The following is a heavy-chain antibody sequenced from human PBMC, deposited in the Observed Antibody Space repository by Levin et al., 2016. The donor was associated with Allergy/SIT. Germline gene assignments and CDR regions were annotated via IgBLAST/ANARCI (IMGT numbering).Heavy chain of an antibody. Sequence: GGSLRLSCAASGFAFSTYDIHWVRQRPGAGLEWVSLIGRRGDTHYADSVKGRFTISRDNSKNTLYLQMNNLRAEDTAVYYCAKGAFDDSNGYYEVLYYFDHWGQGTLVTVSS. V-gene: IGHV3-66*03. CDR3: AKGAFDDSNGYYEVLYYFDH. J-gene: IGHJ4*02. D-gene: IGHD3-22*01. CDR2: IGRRGDT. CDR1: GFAFSTYD.